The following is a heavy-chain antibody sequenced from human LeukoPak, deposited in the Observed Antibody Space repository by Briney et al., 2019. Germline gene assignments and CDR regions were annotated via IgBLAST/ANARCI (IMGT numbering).Heavy chain of an antibody. D-gene: IGHD6-19*01. J-gene: IGHJ4*02. CDR3: ARGPGLAMGKGYFDY. V-gene: IGHV3-23*01. Sequence: PGGSLRLSCAASGFTFSSYAMNWVRQAREKGLEWVSCISASGGSTYYADYVKGRLTISRDNSKNTLYLEVNSLRADDTAVYYCARGPGLAMGKGYFDYCGQGTLVTVSS. CDR2: ISASGGST. CDR1: GFTFSSYA.